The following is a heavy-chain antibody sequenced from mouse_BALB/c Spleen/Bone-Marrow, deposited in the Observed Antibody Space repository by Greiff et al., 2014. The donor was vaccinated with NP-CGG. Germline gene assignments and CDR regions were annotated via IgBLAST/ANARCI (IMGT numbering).Heavy chain of an antibody. CDR2: IYPGDGDT. Sequence: QVQLQQPGAELVRPGSSAKISCKASGYAFSSYWMNWVKQRPGQGLEWIGQIYPGDGDTNYNGNFKDKATLTTDKSSTTAYMQLSSLTSEDSAVYFCARGGRLTGYYFDYWGQGTTLTVSS. D-gene: IGHD4-1*01. CDR1: GYAFSSYW. J-gene: IGHJ2*01. CDR3: ARGGRLTGYYFDY. V-gene: IGHV1-80*01.